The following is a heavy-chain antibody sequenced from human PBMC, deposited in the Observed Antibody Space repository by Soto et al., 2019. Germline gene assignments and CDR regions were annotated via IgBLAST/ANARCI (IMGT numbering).Heavy chain of an antibody. CDR1: GFTFSSYD. CDR3: AKATATGGGAFDI. D-gene: IGHD2-8*02. J-gene: IGHJ3*02. V-gene: IGHV3-23*01. CDR2: ILVAGST. Sequence: EVQMLESGGGLVQPGGSLRLSCAVSGFTFSSYDMSWVRQAPGKGLEWVSTILVAGSTHYPDSVRGRFAIPRDTSKNTVFLQMNSLTAGDTVVYYCAKATATGGGAFDISGQGTLVTVSS.